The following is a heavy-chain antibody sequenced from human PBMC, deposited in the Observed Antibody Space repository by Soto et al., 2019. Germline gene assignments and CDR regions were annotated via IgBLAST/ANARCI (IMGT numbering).Heavy chain of an antibody. V-gene: IGHV1-69*06. CDR2: IITIFSRA. J-gene: IGHJ6*02. Sequence: SVKVSCKASGGTFSSYAISWVRQAPGQGLEWMGGIITIFSRANYAQKFQGRVTITADKSTSTAYMELSSLRSEDTAVYYCARGEAVAGDYYYGMDVWGQGTTVTVSS. CDR1: GGTFSSYA. CDR3: ARGEAVAGDYYYGMDV. D-gene: IGHD6-19*01.